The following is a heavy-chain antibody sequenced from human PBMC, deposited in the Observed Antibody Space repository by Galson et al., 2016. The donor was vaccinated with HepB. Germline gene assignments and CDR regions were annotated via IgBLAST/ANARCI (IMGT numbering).Heavy chain of an antibody. CDR3: ASGGVRDAYRI. D-gene: IGHD3-16*01. Sequence: SVKVSCKASGFTFSKSAVQWMRQSRGQRLEWIGWILVSSGNTNNPQRFQERVTFTRDMSTSTAYMELINLTSEDTAVYYCASGGVRDAYRIWGQGTLVTVSS. J-gene: IGHJ3*02. CDR2: ILVSSGNT. V-gene: IGHV1-58*01. CDR1: GFTFSKSA.